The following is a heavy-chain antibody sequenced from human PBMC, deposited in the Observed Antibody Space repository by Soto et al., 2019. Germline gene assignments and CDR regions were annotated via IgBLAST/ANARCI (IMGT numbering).Heavy chain of an antibody. Sequence: VGSLRLYGAPSRFTFSIYAMTWVRQAPGEGLEWVSSIRGSGSGTPYADSVKGRFTISRDNSKNTLYLQMNSLRAAATAVYYCTRDPNGDYIGAFDFWAKGTTVTV. D-gene: IGHD4-17*01. J-gene: IGHJ3*01. CDR3: TRDPNGDYIGAFDF. V-gene: IGHV3-23*01. CDR2: IRGSGSGT. CDR1: RFTFSIYA.